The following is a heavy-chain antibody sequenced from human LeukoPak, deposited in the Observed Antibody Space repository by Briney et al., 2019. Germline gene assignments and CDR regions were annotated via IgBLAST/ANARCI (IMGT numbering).Heavy chain of an antibody. CDR2: IYYSGST. Sequence: SETLSLTCTVSGGSISSGGYYWSWIRQHPGKGLEWIGYIYYSGSTNYNPSLKSRVTISVDTSKNQFSLKLSSVTAADTAVYYCARKWVAGDFDYWGQGTLVTVSS. CDR3: ARKWVAGDFDY. J-gene: IGHJ4*02. CDR1: GGSISSGGYY. V-gene: IGHV4-31*03. D-gene: IGHD3-16*01.